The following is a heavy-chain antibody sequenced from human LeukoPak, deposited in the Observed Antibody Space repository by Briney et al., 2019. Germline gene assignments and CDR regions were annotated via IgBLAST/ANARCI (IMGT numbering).Heavy chain of an antibody. J-gene: IGHJ4*02. Sequence: GGSLRLSCAASGFTFSSYWMHWVRQAPGKGLVWVSRINSDGSSTSYADSVKGRFTISRDNAKNTLYLQMNSLRAEDTAVYYCASRETYSSSWYRDGPIDYWGQGTLVTVSS. D-gene: IGHD6-13*01. V-gene: IGHV3-74*01. CDR2: INSDGSST. CDR1: GFTFSSYW. CDR3: ASRETYSSSWYRDGPIDY.